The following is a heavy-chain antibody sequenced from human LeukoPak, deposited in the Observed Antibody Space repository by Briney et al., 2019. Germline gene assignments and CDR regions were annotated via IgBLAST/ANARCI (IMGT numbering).Heavy chain of an antibody. D-gene: IGHD2-8*01. CDR2: IYHSGST. V-gene: IGHV4-30-2*01. CDR3: ARARNDCTNGVCWVWFDP. CDR1: GGSIRSGDFY. J-gene: IGHJ5*02. Sequence: TSETLSLTCTVSGGSIRSGDFYWSWIRQPPGKGLEWIGYIYHSGSTYYNPSLKSRVTISVDRSKNQFSLKLSSVTAADTAVYYCARARNDCTNGVCWVWFDPWGQGTLVTVSS.